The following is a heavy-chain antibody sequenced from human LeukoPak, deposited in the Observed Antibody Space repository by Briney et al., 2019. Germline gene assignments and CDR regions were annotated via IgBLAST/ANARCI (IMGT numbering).Heavy chain of an antibody. CDR1: GGSFSGYY. CDR2: INHSGGT. D-gene: IGHD1-1*01. J-gene: IGHJ6*03. Sequence: SETLSLTCAVYGGSFSGYYWSWLRQPPGKGLEWIGEINHSGGTHYNPSLKSRVTISVDTSKNQFSLKLSSVTAADTAVYYCARLASFYYYYMDVWGKGTTVTGSS. V-gene: IGHV4-34*01. CDR3: ARLASFYYYYMDV.